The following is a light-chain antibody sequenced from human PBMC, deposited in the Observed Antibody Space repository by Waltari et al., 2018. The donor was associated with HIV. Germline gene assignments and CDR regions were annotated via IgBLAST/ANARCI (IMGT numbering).Light chain of an antibody. CDR1: NSNIGSNT. CDR2: GNT. V-gene: IGLV1-44*01. J-gene: IGLJ2*01. CDR3: AAWDDSLNGEVV. Sequence: QSVLTQPPSASGTPGQRVTIPCSGRNSNIGSNTVNWYQQLPGPAPKLLIYGNTQRPSGVPDRFSGSKSGTSASLAISGLQSEDEADYYCAAWDDSLNGEVVFGGGTKLTVL.